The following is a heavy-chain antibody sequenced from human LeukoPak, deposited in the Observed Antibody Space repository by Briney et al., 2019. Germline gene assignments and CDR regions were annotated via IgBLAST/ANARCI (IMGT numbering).Heavy chain of an antibody. Sequence: SQTLSLTCAISGDSVSSNSAAWNWIRQSPSRGLEWLGRTYYRSKWYNDYAVSVKSRITINPDTSKNQSSLQLNSVTPEDTAVYYCAREGVAATGDYYYYYGMDVWGQGSTVTVSS. CDR2: TYYRSKWYN. D-gene: IGHD6-19*01. CDR1: GDSVSSNSAA. CDR3: AREGVAATGDYYYYYGMDV. J-gene: IGHJ6*02. V-gene: IGHV6-1*01.